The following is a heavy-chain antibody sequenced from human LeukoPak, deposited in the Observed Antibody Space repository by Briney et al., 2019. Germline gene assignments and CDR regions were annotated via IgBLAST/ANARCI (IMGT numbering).Heavy chain of an antibody. CDR1: GGTFTSYA. Sequence: GASVKVSCKASGGTFTSYAISWVRQAPGQGLEWMGGIIPIFGTANYAQKFQGRVTITADESTSTAYMELSSLRSEDTAVYYCARSGGNYYDSSGYFPDYWGQGTLVTVSS. V-gene: IGHV1-69*01. J-gene: IGHJ4*02. CDR3: ARSGGNYYDSSGYFPDY. CDR2: IIPIFGTA. D-gene: IGHD3-22*01.